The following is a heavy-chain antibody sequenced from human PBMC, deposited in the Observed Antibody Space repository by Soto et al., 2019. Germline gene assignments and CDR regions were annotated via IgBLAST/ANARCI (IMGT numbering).Heavy chain of an antibody. CDR3: VEGWNDF. CDR2: IKSKGDGGAR. CDR1: GFMFSSAW. Sequence: EVQMVQSGGDLVKPGGSLRLSCVSSGFMFSSAWMSWVRQAPGKGLEWVDRIKSKGDGGARDYAAPVKGRFTISRDDSKNTVYLQMTSLRAEDTAVYYCVEGWNDFWGQGTLVTVSS. D-gene: IGHD1-1*01. V-gene: IGHV3-15*01. J-gene: IGHJ4*02.